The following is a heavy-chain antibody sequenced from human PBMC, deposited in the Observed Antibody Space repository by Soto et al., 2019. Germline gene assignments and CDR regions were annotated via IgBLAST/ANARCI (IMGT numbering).Heavy chain of an antibody. CDR3: ARENWNYGQAYFDY. J-gene: IGHJ4*02. Sequence: QLQLQESGSGLVKPSQTLSLTCAVSGGSISSGGYSWSWIRQPPGKGLEWIGYIYQSGTTYYNPSLKSRVTISVDRSKNQFSLNLSSVTAADTAVYYCARENWNYGQAYFDYWGQGTLVTVSS. CDR1: GGSISSGGYS. CDR2: IYQSGTT. D-gene: IGHD1-7*01. V-gene: IGHV4-30-2*01.